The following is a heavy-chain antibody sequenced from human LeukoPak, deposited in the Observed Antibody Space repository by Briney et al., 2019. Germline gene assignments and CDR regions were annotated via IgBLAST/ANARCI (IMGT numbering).Heavy chain of an antibody. CDR2: FSSRAYT. CDR3: ASRSSYDAFDI. D-gene: IGHD3-10*01. V-gene: IGHV4-59*12. Sequence: SETLSLTCNVSGASISTNYWSWIRQPPGKGLEWIGHFSSRAYTHYNPSLKSRVTISVDRPKNQISLKLSSVTAADTAVYYCASRSSYDAFDIWGQGTMVTVSS. CDR1: GASISTNY. J-gene: IGHJ3*02.